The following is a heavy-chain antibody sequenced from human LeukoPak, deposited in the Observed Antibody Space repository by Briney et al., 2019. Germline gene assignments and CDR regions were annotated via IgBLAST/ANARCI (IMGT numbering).Heavy chain of an antibody. CDR2: LRPDGRDK. Sequence: GGSLRLSCAASGFTFSYYWMTWVRQAPGKGLEWVANLRPDGRDKYYADSVKGRFTISRDNAKNSLYLQMNGLRADDTAIYYCARDAYDDASESWGQGTLVTVS. CDR1: GFTFSYYW. J-gene: IGHJ5*02. CDR3: ARDAYDDASES. D-gene: IGHD3-3*01. V-gene: IGHV3-7*01.